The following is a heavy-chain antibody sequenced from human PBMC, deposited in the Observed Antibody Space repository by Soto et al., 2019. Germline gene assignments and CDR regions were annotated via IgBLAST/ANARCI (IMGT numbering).Heavy chain of an antibody. J-gene: IGHJ5*02. V-gene: IGHV1-3*01. Sequence: GXSXKVSCKASGYTXTTYAIHLVRQAPGQSLEWMGWINAGNGNTNYSQNFQDRVTITRYRSASTAYMDLTSLTSEDTAVYYCAKLNTWGQGTLGTVSS. CDR3: AKLNT. CDR2: INAGNGNT. CDR1: GYTXTTYA.